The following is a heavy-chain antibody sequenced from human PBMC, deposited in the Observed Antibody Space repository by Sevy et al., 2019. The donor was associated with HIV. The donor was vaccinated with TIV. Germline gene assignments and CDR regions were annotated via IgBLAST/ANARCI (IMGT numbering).Heavy chain of an antibody. D-gene: IGHD3-22*01. CDR2: ISGSGSRT. CDR3: AKGGGGHYDPDEIGYYFYYYNMDV. J-gene: IGHJ6*03. V-gene: IGHV3-23*01. Sequence: GGSLRLSCAVSGFSFDSYGMTWVRQAPGKGLEWVSGISGSGSRTYYAHSVKGRFITSSDNSKNTLDLQMNSLRSEDTAIYYCAKGGGGHYDPDEIGYYFYYYNMDVWGKGTTVIVSS. CDR1: GFSFDSYG.